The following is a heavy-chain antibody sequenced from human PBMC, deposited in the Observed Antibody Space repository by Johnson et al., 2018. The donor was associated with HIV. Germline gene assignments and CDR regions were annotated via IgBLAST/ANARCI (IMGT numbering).Heavy chain of an antibody. CDR1: GFTFSSYA. D-gene: IGHD3-22*01. J-gene: IGHJ3*01. CDR3: ARAGTSGSYAFDF. V-gene: IGHV3-30*14. CDR2: ISYDGSNK. Sequence: QVQLVESGGGVVQPGRSLRLSCAASGFTFSSYAMHWVRQAPGKGLEWVAVISYDGSNKSYADSVKGRFTISRDNSKTTLYLQMNSLRAEDTAVYYCARAGTSGSYAFDFWGQGTMVTVSS.